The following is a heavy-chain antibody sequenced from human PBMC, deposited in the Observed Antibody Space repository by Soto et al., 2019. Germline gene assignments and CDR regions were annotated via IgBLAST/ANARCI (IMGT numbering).Heavy chain of an antibody. CDR1: GGSISSGGYY. J-gene: IGHJ4*02. D-gene: IGHD5-18*01. CDR3: ARERRIDHLQLWVDY. Sequence: SETLSLTCTVSGGSISSGGYYWSWIRQHPGKGLEWIGYIYYSGSTYYSPSLKSRVTISVDTSKNQFSLKLSSVTAADTAVYYCARERRIDHLQLWVDYWGQGTLVTVSS. CDR2: IYYSGST. V-gene: IGHV4-31*03.